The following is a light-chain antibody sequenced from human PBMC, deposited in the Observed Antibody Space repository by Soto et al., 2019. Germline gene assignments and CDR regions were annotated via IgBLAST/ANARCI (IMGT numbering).Light chain of an antibody. Sequence: EIVLTQSPGTLSLSPGERATLSCRASQSVSSRYSAWYQQKPGQAPRLLIYGASSRATGIPDRFSGSGSGTDFSLTISRLEPEDFAVYYCQHYSTPRTFGQGTKVEIK. CDR2: GAS. V-gene: IGKV3-20*01. CDR1: QSVSSRY. CDR3: QHYSTPRT. J-gene: IGKJ1*01.